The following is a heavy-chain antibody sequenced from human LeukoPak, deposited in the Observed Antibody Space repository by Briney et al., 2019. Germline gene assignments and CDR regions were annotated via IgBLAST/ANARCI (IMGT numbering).Heavy chain of an antibody. D-gene: IGHD3-22*01. CDR2: ISYDGSNK. J-gene: IGHJ4*02. CDR3: ARVTRRVVITTPPDY. CDR1: GFTFSSYG. Sequence: GGSLRLSCAASGFTFSSYGMHRVRQAPGKGLEWVAVISYDGSNKYYADSVKGRFTISRDNSKNTLYLQMNSLRAEDTAGYYCARVTRRVVITTPPDYWGQGTLVTVSS. V-gene: IGHV3-30*03.